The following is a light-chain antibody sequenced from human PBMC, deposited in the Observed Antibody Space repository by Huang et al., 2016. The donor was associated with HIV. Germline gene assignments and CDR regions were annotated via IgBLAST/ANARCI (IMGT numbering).Light chain of an antibody. CDR1: QGISNS. CDR3: QQDYSTLRT. V-gene: IGKV1-NL1*01. CDR2: AAS. J-gene: IGKJ1*01. Sequence: DIQMTQSPSSLSASVGDRVTITCRASQGISNSLAWYQQKPGKTPKLLLYAASRLESGVPSRFSGSGSGTDYTLTISSLQHEDFATYDCQQDYSTLRTFGQGTKVEIK.